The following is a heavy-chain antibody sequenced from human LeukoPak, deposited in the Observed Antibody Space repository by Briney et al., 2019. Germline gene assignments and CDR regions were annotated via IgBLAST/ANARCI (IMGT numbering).Heavy chain of an antibody. D-gene: IGHD2-2*01. Sequence: PGGSLRLSCAASGFTFSSYGMHWVRLAPGKGLEWVAFIRYDGSNKYYADSVKGRFTISRDNSKNTLYLQMNSLRAEDTAVYYCAKLLGYCSSTSCPGDYWGQGALVTVSS. CDR2: IRYDGSNK. J-gene: IGHJ4*02. CDR1: GFTFSSYG. V-gene: IGHV3-30*02. CDR3: AKLLGYCSSTSCPGDY.